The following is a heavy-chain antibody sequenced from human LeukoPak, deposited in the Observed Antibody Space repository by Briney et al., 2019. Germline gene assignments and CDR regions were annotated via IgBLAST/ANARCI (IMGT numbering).Heavy chain of an antibody. J-gene: IGHJ6*03. Sequence: SETLSLTCTVSGGSISSYYWSWIRQPPGKGLEWIGYIYYSGSTNYNPSLKSRVTISVDTSKNQFSLKLSSVTAADAAVYYCARGGSAEESSAYYKYYYYYMDVWGKGTTVTVS. CDR1: GGSISSYY. D-gene: IGHD3-22*01. V-gene: IGHV4-59*01. CDR3: ARGGSAEESSAYYKYYYYYMDV. CDR2: IYYSGST.